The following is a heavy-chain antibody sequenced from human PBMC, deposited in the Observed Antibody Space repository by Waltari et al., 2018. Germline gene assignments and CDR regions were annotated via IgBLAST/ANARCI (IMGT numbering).Heavy chain of an antibody. D-gene: IGHD3-3*02. CDR3: TRDKLDYYNGMDV. CDR1: GDTFSSYF. CDR2: IKPSDGGT. V-gene: IGHV1-46*03. J-gene: IGHJ6*02. Sequence: QVQLVQSGAEVKKPGASVKVSCRTSGDTFSSYFIFWVRQAPGQGLEWMGIIKPSDGGTNYPQKFQDRVTMTRDTSTSTVYMELRSLRSDDTAVYYCTRDKLDYYNGMDVWGQGTTVTVSS.